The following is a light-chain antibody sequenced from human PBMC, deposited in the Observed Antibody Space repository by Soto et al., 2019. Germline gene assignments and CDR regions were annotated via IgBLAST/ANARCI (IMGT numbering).Light chain of an antibody. Sequence: EIMMTQSPATLSVYPGERATLSCRASQTVNNNLAWYQQKPGQAPRLLIYGASARATGIPARFSGSGSGTEFTLTISSLQSEDFAVYYCQQYSNWPLTFGGGTKVEIK. CDR3: QQYSNWPLT. V-gene: IGKV3-15*01. CDR1: QTVNNN. CDR2: GAS. J-gene: IGKJ4*01.